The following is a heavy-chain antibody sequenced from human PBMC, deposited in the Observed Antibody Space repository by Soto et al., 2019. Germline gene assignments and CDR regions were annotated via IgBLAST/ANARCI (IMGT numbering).Heavy chain of an antibody. V-gene: IGHV3-66*01. Sequence: EVQLVESGGGLVQPGGSLRLSCAASGFTVSSKYMSWVRQAPGKGLEWVSLIQSGGPTYYADSVKGRFTISRDTSENTVHLQMGSLGAEVTPVYYCAGDDVLCDGCRCYRGPLDVWGKGTTVTVSS. CDR3: AGDDVLCDGCRCYRGPLDV. CDR2: IQSGGPT. D-gene: IGHD2-15*01. CDR1: GFTVSSKY. J-gene: IGHJ6*04.